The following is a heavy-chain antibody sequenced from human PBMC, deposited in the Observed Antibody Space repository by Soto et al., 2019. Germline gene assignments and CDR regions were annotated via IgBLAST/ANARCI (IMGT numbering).Heavy chain of an antibody. Sequence: EVQLVESGGGLVQPGGSLKLSCAVSGFTFRVSAIHWLRQASGKGLVWVGRIRSKADNYATAYGASVKGRFSISRDDSKNTAYLQVCSLNTEDTAVYYCARLAEWEYYDGMDVWGQGTTVTVSS. D-gene: IGHD1-26*01. J-gene: IGHJ6*02. CDR2: IRSKADNYAT. CDR1: GFTFRVSA. CDR3: ARLAEWEYYDGMDV. V-gene: IGHV3-73*02.